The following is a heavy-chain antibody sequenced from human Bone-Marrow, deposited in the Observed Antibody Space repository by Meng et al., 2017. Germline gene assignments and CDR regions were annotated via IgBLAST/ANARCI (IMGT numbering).Heavy chain of an antibody. D-gene: IGHD3-16*01. Sequence: QIQLQQSGPGLVKPSQTRSLTCAISGDSVSSNSAACNWLRQSPSRGLEWLGRTYYRFKWYNDYAVSVKSRITITPDTSKNQFSLQLNSVTPEDTAVYYCARQEGAFDYWGQGTLVTVSS. J-gene: IGHJ4*02. V-gene: IGHV6-1*01. CDR2: TYYRFKWYN. CDR3: ARQEGAFDY. CDR1: GDSVSSNSAA.